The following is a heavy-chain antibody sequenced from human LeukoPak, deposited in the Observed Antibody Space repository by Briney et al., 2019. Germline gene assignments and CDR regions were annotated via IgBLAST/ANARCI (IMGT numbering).Heavy chain of an antibody. CDR3: ARDNRVWGSGYYYELDY. CDR2: IWYDGSNK. J-gene: IGHJ4*02. Sequence: GSLRLSCAAAGFNFSSYGMHWVHQAPGKGLEGGAVIWYDGSNKYYADSVKGRFTISRDNSKNTLYLQMNSLRAEDTAVYYCARDNRVWGSGYYYELDYWGQGTLVTVSS. D-gene: IGHD3-22*01. V-gene: IGHV3-33*01. CDR1: GFNFSSYG.